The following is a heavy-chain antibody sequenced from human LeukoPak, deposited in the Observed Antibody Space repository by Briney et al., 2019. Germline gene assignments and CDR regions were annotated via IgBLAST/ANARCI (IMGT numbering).Heavy chain of an antibody. CDR3: ARMVRGAPSWFDP. J-gene: IGHJ5*02. Sequence: PSETLSLTCTVSGGSISSGSYYWSWIRQPAGKGLEWIGRIYTSGSTNYNPSLKSRVTISVDTSKNQFSLKLSSVTAADTAVYYCARMVRGAPSWFDPWGQGTLVTVSS. V-gene: IGHV4-61*02. D-gene: IGHD3-10*01. CDR2: IYTSGST. CDR1: GGSISSGSYY.